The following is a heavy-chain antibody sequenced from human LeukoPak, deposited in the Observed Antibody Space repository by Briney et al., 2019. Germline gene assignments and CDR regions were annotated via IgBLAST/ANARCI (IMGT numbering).Heavy chain of an antibody. V-gene: IGHV3-48*04. CDR1: GFTFSSYG. CDR2: ISSSSSTI. D-gene: IGHD6-13*01. CDR3: ARDGIRGSWYNLVSMDV. Sequence: GGSLRLSCAASGFTFSSYGMTWVRQAPGKGLEWVSYISSSSSTIYYADSVKGRFTISRDNAKNSLYLQMNSLRAEDTAVYYCARDGIRGSWYNLVSMDVRGKGTTVTISS. J-gene: IGHJ6*03.